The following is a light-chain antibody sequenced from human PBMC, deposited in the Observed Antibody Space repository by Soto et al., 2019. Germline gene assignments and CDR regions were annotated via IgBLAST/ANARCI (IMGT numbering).Light chain of an antibody. V-gene: IGKV3-11*01. Sequence: EIVLTQSPATLSLSPGERATLSCRASQSVSNYLAWYQQKPGQAPRLLIYDTSNRATGIPGRFSGSGSGTDFTLTISSLEPEDFALYYCQQRSNWPHLTFGGGTKVEIK. CDR1: QSVSNY. J-gene: IGKJ4*01. CDR3: QQRSNWPHLT. CDR2: DTS.